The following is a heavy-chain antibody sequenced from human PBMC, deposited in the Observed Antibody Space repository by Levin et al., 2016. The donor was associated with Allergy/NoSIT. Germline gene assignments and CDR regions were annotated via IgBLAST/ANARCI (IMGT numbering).Heavy chain of an antibody. CDR1: GLTFSSYS. CDR3: AREYIYCSSTSCYENWFDP. D-gene: IGHD2-2*01. CDR2: ISSSSSTI. V-gene: IGHV3-48*02. Sequence: GESLKISCAASGLTFSSYSMNWVRQAPGKGLEWVSYISSSSSTIYYADSVKGRFTISRDNAKNSLYLQMNSLRDEDTAVYYCAREYIYCSSTSCYENWFDPWGQGTLVTVSS. J-gene: IGHJ5*02.